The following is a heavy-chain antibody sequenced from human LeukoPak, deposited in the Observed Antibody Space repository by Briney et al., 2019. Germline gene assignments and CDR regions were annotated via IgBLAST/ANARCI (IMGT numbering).Heavy chain of an antibody. V-gene: IGHV3-66*02. CDR3: ARGGGAFFGGDCYRNFDY. CDR1: GLTVRSDY. Sequence: GGSLRLSCAASGLTVRSDYMSWVRQAPGKGLEWVSVIYSGGSTYYADSVKGRFTISRDNSKNTLSLQMNSLRAEDTAVYYCARGGGAFFGGDCYRNFDYWGQGTLVTVSS. CDR2: IYSGGST. J-gene: IGHJ4*02. D-gene: IGHD2-21*02.